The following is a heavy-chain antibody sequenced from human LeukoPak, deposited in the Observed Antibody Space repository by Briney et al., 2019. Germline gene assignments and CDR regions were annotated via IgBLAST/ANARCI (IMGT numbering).Heavy chain of an antibody. J-gene: IGHJ4*02. D-gene: IGHD3-16*01. CDR2: IKQDGSEK. CDR1: GFTFSSYW. Sequence: PGGSLRLSCAASGFTFSSYWMSWVRQAPGKGLEWVANIKQDGSEKYYVDSVKGRFTISRDNAKNSLYLQMNSLRAEDTAVYYCARARFRSAETFDYWGQGTLVTVSS. V-gene: IGHV3-7*03. CDR3: ARARFRSAETFDY.